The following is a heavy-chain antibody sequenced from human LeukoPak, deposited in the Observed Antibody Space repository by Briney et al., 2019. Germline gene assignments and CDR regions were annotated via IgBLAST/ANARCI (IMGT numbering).Heavy chain of an antibody. CDR2: INHSGST. CDR3: ASGYQLLHARGVGAFDI. D-gene: IGHD2-2*01. J-gene: IGHJ3*02. Sequence: SETLSLTCAVYGGSFSGYYWSWIRQPPGKGLEWIGEINHSGSTNYNPSLKSRVTISVDTSKNQFSLKLSSVTAADTAVYYCASGYQLLHARGVGAFDIWGQGTMATVSS. CDR1: GGSFSGYY. V-gene: IGHV4-34*01.